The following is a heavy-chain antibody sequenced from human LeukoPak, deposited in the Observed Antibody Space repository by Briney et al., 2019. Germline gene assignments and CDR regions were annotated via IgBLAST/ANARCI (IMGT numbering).Heavy chain of an antibody. J-gene: IGHJ5*02. CDR1: GYSFTIYW. CDR3: AIFDFLFGEIDNWFDP. D-gene: IGHD3-16*01. V-gene: IGHV5-51*01. Sequence: GESLKISCKGSGYSFTIYWIGWVRQMPGKGLEWMGIIYPGDSDTRYSPSFQGQVTISADKSISTAYLQWSSLKASDTAMYYCAIFDFLFGEIDNWFDPWGQGAQVTVSS. CDR2: IYPGDSDT.